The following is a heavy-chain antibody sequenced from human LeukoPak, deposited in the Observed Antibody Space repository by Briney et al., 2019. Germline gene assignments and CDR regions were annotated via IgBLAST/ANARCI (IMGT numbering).Heavy chain of an antibody. CDR2: ISAYNGNT. D-gene: IGHD2-15*01. J-gene: IGHJ4*02. Sequence: ASVKVSCKASGYTFTSYGISWVRQAPGQGLEWMGSISAYNGNTNYAQKLQGRVTMTTDTSTSTAYMELRSLRSDDTAVYYCARDIVVVVAATAPFDYWGQGTLVTVSS. CDR3: ARDIVVVVAATAPFDY. CDR1: GYTFTSYG. V-gene: IGHV1-18*01.